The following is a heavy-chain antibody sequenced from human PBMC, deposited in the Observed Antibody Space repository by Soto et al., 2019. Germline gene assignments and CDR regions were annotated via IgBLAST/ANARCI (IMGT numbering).Heavy chain of an antibody. CDR2: INPASGST. J-gene: IGHJ4*02. CDR1: GYTFTHYY. D-gene: IGHD6-13*01. V-gene: IGHV1-46*01. CDR3: ARDLAAGDH. Sequence: QVQLVQSGAEVKKPGASVKVSCRTSGYTFTHYYIHWVRQAPGQGLEWLGIINPASGSTNYAQDFQGRVTLTMVTSTTTVYMELGGLRAEDTAIFYCARDLAAGDHWGQGTLVTVSS.